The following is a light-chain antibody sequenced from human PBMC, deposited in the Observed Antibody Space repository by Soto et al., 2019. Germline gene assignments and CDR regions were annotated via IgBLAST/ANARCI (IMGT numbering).Light chain of an antibody. V-gene: IGKV1-33*01. CDR3: QQYANLTYT. Sequence: DIQITQAPSSLSASVGDRVTITCQASQDMRDSLNWYQQKPGKAPKLLIYDASNLDTGVPSRFSGSGSAADFTFTISGLQPEDIATDYCQQYANLTYTFGQGTRLEIK. J-gene: IGKJ5*01. CDR1: QDMRDS. CDR2: DAS.